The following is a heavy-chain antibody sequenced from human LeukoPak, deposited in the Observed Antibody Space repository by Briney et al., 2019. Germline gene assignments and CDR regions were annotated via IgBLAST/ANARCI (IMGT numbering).Heavy chain of an antibody. D-gene: IGHD6-13*01. CDR1: GGSISSSNW. CDR3: ARVRMAAGTLYYFDY. V-gene: IGHV4-4*02. Sequence: SETLSLTCAVSGGSISSSNWWSWARQPPGKGLEWIGEIYHSGSTNYNPSLKSRVTISVDKSKNQFSLKLSSVTAADTAVYYCARVRMAAGTLYYFDYWGQGTLVTVSS. CDR2: IYHSGST. J-gene: IGHJ4*02.